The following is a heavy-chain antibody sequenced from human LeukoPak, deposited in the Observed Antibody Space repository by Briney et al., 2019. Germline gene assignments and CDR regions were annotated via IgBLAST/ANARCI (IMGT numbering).Heavy chain of an antibody. CDR1: GYSFTSYW. CDR2: IYPGDSDT. D-gene: IGHD4-17*01. Sequence: GEPLKISCKGSGYSFTSYWIGWVRQMPGKGLEWMGIIYPGDSDTTYSPSFQGQVTISTDKSISTAYLQWSSLKASDTAMYCCARSGDYEAEAFDYWGQGTLVTVSS. CDR3: ARSGDYEAEAFDY. J-gene: IGHJ4*02. V-gene: IGHV5-51*01.